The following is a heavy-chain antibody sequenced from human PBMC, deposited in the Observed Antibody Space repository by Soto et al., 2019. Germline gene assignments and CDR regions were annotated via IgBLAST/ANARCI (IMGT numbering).Heavy chain of an antibody. J-gene: IGHJ4*02. Sequence: SGGSLRLSCAASGFTVSSNYMSWVRQAPGKGLEWVSVIYSGGTTYYADSVKGRFTISRDNSKNTLYLQMNSLRAEDTAVYYCDSAVAGTFHWGQGTLVTVSS. V-gene: IGHV3-66*01. D-gene: IGHD6-19*01. CDR2: IYSGGTT. CDR1: GFTVSSNY. CDR3: DSAVAGTFH.